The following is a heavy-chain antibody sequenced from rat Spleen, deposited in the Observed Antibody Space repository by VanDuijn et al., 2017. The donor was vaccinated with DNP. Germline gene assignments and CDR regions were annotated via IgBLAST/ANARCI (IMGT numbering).Heavy chain of an antibody. V-gene: IGHV2S12*01. J-gene: IGHJ2*01. CDR2: ISSGGST. Sequence: QVQLKESGPGLVQPSQTLSLTCTVSGFSLTSYGVSWVRQPPGKGLEWIAAISSGGSTYYNSALKSRLSISRDTSKSQVFLKMNSLQTEDTAIYFCTSMGMTPDYWGQGVMVTVSS. CDR1: GFSLTSYG. D-gene: IGHD1-7*01. CDR3: TSMGMTPDY.